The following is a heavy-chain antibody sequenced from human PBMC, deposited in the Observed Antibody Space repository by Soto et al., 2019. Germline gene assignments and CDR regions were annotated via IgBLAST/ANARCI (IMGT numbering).Heavy chain of an antibody. D-gene: IGHD6-19*01. V-gene: IGHV3-30*14. J-gene: IGHJ3*02. CDR1: GFTFSSYA. Sequence: GGSLRLSCAASGFTFSSYAMHWVRQAPGKGLEWVAVISYDGSNKYYADSVKGRFTTSRDNSKNTLYLQMNSLRTEDTAVYYCAKGKEQWLITAFESRGQRTTVT. CDR3: AKGKEQWLITAFES. CDR2: ISYDGSNK.